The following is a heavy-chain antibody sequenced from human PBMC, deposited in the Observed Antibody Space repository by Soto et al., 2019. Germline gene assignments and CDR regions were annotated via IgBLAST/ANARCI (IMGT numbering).Heavy chain of an antibody. Sequence: PXGSLSLSCAASGFTVSSNYMSWVRQAPGKGLEWVSVIYSGGSTYYADSVKGRFTISRDNSKNTLYLQMNSLRAEDTAVYYCARARGHYGMDVWGQGNTVTVSS. CDR3: ARARGHYGMDV. J-gene: IGHJ6*02. CDR1: GFTVSSNY. CDR2: IYSGGST. V-gene: IGHV3-53*01.